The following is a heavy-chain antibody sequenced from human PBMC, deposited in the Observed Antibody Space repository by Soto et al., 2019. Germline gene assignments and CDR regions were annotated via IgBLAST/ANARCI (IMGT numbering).Heavy chain of an antibody. V-gene: IGHV3-7*01. CDR1: GFTFSSYW. Sequence: EVQLVESGGGLVQPGGSLRLSCVDSGFTFSSYWMSWVRQAPVKGLEWVGNIKQDGSEENYVDSLKGRFTISRDNAKNSMYLQMNSLRAEDTAVYYGARIAETGGGWDVWGQGTTVVVSS. D-gene: IGHD6-13*01. J-gene: IGHJ6*02. CDR3: ARIAETGGGWDV. CDR2: IKQDGSEE.